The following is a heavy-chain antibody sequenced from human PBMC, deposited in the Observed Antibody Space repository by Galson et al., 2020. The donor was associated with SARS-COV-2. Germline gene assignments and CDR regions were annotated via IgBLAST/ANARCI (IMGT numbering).Heavy chain of an antibody. Sequence: ASETLSLTCTVSGGSVTNGDYYWSWIRQPPGKGLEWIGHIYYSGSTYSNPSLKSRVTISVDPSQNQFSLKLRSVTAADTAVYYCARGPGGGGWLTLYWGQGAPVTVSS. CDR2: IYYSGST. CDR1: GGSVTNGDYY. V-gene: IGHV4-30-4*01. J-gene: IGHJ4*02. CDR3: ARGPGGGGWLTLY. D-gene: IGHD3-16*01.